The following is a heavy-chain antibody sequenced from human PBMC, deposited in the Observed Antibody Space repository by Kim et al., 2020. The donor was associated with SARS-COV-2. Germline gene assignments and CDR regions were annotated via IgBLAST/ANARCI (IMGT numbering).Heavy chain of an antibody. CDR1: GGSISSSSYY. CDR2: IYYSGST. Sequence: SETLSLTCTVSGGSISSSSYYWGWIRQPPGKGLEWIGSIYYSGSTYYNPSLKSRVTISVDTSKNQFSLKLSSVTAADTAVYYCARQGEAYSSGWYNLVDYWGQGTLVTVSS. D-gene: IGHD6-19*01. J-gene: IGHJ4*02. V-gene: IGHV4-39*01. CDR3: ARQGEAYSSGWYNLVDY.